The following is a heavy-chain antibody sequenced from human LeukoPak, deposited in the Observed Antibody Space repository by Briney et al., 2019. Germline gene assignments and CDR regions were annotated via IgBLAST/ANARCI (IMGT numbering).Heavy chain of an antibody. Sequence: GASVKVSCKASGGTFSSYAISWVRQAPGQGLEWMGGIIPIFGTANYAQKFQGRVTITADKSTGTAYMELSSLRSEDTAVYYCASGVDIVAPYDYWGQGTLVTVSS. CDR3: ASGVDIVAPYDY. D-gene: IGHD5-12*01. V-gene: IGHV1-69*06. CDR2: IIPIFGTA. J-gene: IGHJ4*02. CDR1: GGTFSSYA.